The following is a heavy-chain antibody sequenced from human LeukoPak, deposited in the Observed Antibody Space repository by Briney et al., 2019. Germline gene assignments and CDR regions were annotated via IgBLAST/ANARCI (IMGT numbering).Heavy chain of an antibody. J-gene: IGHJ4*02. Sequence: SCAASGFTFSSYAISWVRQAPGQGLEWMGGIIPIFGTANYAQKFQGRVTITADESTSTAYMELSSLRSEDTAVYYCASSFTIFGVVISHFDYRGQGTLVTVSS. CDR2: IIPIFGTA. CDR3: ASSFTIFGVVISHFDY. V-gene: IGHV1-69*01. CDR1: GFTFSSYA. D-gene: IGHD3-3*01.